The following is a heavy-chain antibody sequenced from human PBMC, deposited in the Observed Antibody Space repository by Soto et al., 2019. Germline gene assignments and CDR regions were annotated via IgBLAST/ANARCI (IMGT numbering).Heavy chain of an antibody. CDR2: INAGNGNT. Sequence: SEKVSCKASGYTFTKYAMHWVRPAPGQRLEGMGWINAGNGNTKFSQKFQGRGTIISDTSENTAYMELSSLSPEDTAVYYCAGDGTEVVGDALDSWGQGSMVTVSS. V-gene: IGHV1-3*01. J-gene: IGHJ4*02. D-gene: IGHD2-15*01. CDR3: AGDGTEVVGDALDS. CDR1: GYTFTKYA.